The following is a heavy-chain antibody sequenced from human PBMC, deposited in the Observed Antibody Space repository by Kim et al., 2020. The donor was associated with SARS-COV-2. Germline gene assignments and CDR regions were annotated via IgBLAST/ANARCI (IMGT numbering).Heavy chain of an antibody. Sequence: ASVKVSCKVSGYTLTELSMHWVRQAPGKGLEWMGGFDPEDGETIDAQKFQGRVTMTEDTSTDTAYMELSSLRSEDTAVYYCATSITIFGGFDPWGQGTLDTVSS. CDR1: GYTLTELS. CDR3: ATSITIFGGFDP. J-gene: IGHJ5*02. V-gene: IGHV1-24*01. D-gene: IGHD3-3*01. CDR2: FDPEDGET.